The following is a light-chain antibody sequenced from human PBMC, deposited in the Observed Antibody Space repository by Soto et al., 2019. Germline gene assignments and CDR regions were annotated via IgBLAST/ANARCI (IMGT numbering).Light chain of an antibody. J-gene: IGKJ1*01. CDR3: QQRAKWPRT. Sequence: EIVLTQFAATLSLSTGERATLSCWASQSVSNSLAWFQQRPGQAPRLLIYGASDRATGIPARFSGTGSGTDFTLTISSLEPEDFAVYYCQQRAKWPRTFGQGTKV. V-gene: IGKV3-11*01. CDR2: GAS. CDR1: QSVSNS.